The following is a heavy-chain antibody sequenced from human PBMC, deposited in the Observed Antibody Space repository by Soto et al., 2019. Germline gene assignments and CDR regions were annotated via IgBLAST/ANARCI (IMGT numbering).Heavy chain of an antibody. Sequence: PGEALKITCKGSGYSFTSYWIGWVRQMPGKGLELMVIIYAGDSDTRYRPSFQGQVTISAYKYISTAYLQWSSLKASDTAMYYCARSTHYYDSSGRTLPFYXWGQGALFTVSX. CDR2: IYAGDSDT. CDR3: ARSTHYYDSSGRTLPFYX. D-gene: IGHD3-22*01. V-gene: IGHV5-51*01. J-gene: IGHJ4*02. CDR1: GYSFTSYW.